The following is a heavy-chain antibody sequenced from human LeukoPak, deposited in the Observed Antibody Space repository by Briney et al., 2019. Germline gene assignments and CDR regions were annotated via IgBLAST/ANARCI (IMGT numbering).Heavy chain of an antibody. D-gene: IGHD6-13*01. CDR3: ARDTGQLYSSSLEGWFDP. V-gene: IGHV4-39*07. CDR2: IYYSGST. CDR1: GGSISSSSYY. Sequence: ESSETLSLTCTVSGGSISSSSYYWGWIRQPPGKGLEWIGSIYYSGSTYYNPSLKSRVTISVDTSKNQFSLKLSSVTAADTAVYYCARDTGQLYSSSLEGWFDPWGQGTLVTVSS. J-gene: IGHJ5*02.